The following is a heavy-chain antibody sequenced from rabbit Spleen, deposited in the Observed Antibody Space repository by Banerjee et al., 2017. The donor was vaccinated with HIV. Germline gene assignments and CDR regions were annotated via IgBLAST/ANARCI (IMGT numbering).Heavy chain of an antibody. D-gene: IGHD1-1*01. CDR3: VRDKASISGDYGPFYFNL. J-gene: IGHJ4*01. Sequence: QEHLVESGGGLVQPGGSLKLSCKASGFDFSNYGVSWVRQAPGKGLEWIGYIDPVFGVTYYATWVNGRFTISRDNARNTLYLQLNSLTAADTATYFCVRDKASISGDYGPFYFNLWGQGTLVTVS. V-gene: IGHV1S47*01. CDR2: IDPVFGVT. CDR1: GFDFSNYG.